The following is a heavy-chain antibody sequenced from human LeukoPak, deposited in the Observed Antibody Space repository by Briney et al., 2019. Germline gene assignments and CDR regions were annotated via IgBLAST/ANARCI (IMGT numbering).Heavy chain of an antibody. V-gene: IGHV4-34*01. Sequence: PGGSLRLSCAASGFTVSKNYMSCVRQAPGKGLEWIGEINHSGSTNYNPSLKSRVTISVDTSKNQFSLKVSSVTASDTAVYYCARGLFHSSGLPYAMDVWGQGTTVTVSS. D-gene: IGHD3-22*01. CDR2: INHSGST. CDR3: ARGLFHSSGLPYAMDV. CDR1: GFTVSKNY. J-gene: IGHJ6*02.